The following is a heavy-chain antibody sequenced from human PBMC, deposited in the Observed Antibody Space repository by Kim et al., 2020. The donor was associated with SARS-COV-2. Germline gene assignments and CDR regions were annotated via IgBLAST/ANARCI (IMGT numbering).Heavy chain of an antibody. CDR2: VNDSGSS. J-gene: IGHJ6*03. V-gene: IGHV4-59*12. CDR3: STSTDAHWVTYYYSIDV. Sequence: SETLSLTCTVSDGSISNYYWTWVRQPPGRGLEWISYVNDSGSSTYNPSPKRRVTTLAEKYSNHFFLLLRTVTAAADAAFYYSTSTDAHWVTYYYSIDVRG. D-gene: IGHD3-16*01. CDR1: DGSISNYY.